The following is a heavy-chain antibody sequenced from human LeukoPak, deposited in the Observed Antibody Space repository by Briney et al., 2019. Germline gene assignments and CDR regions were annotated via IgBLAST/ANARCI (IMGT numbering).Heavy chain of an antibody. CDR3: ARAPSSYESGNGYPNLGWLDP. CDR2: FHRDRI. D-gene: IGHD5-24*01. Sequence: SEPLSLTCKVPAYPTGLDYYWGWIRQPPGRGLQGMGGFHRDRIQYNSALKSRVTISIDSSKNQFSLRMWPVTATDTAFYFCARAPSSYESGNGYPNLGWLDPWGQGALVTVSS. CDR1: AYPTGLDYY. V-gene: IGHV4-38-2*02. J-gene: IGHJ5*02.